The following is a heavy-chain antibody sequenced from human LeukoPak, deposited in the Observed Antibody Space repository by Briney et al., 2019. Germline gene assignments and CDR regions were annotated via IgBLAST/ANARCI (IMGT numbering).Heavy chain of an antibody. CDR3: VRDNAYTFDY. CDR2: ISSDESST. CDR1: GFTFSSYW. V-gene: IGHV3-74*01. J-gene: IGHJ4*01. Sequence: GSLRLSCAASGFTFSSYWMHWVRQAPGKGLVWVSRISSDESSTSYADSVKGRFTISRDNAKNTLYLQMNSLRAEDTAVYYCVRDNAYTFDYWGQGTLVTVSS. D-gene: IGHD5-24*01.